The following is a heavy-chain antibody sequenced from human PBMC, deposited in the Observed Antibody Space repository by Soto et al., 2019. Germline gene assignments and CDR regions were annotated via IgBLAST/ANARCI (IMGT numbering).Heavy chain of an antibody. CDR2: TYYRSKWYN. V-gene: IGHV6-1*01. D-gene: IGHD6-13*01. J-gene: IGHJ6*03. CDR1: VDSVSSNSAA. Sequence: PSQTLSLTCAISVDSVSSNSAAWNWIRQSPSRGLEWLGRTYYRSKWYNDYAVSVKSRITINPDTSKNQFSLQLNSVTPEDTAVYYCARGAAARRQGGYYYYYMYVWGKGTTVTVSS. CDR3: ARGAAARRQGGYYYYYMYV.